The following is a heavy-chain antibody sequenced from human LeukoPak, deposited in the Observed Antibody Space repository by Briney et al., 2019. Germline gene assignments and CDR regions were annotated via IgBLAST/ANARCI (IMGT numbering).Heavy chain of an antibody. J-gene: IGHJ4*02. CDR2: ISYDGSNK. Sequence: SGGSLRLSCAASGFTFSSYAMRWVRQAPGKGLEWVAVISYDGSNKYYADSVKGRFTISRDNSKNTLYLQMNSLRSEDTAVYYCARSVIAVAGKGWGQGTLVTVSS. CDR3: ARSVIAVAGKG. D-gene: IGHD6-19*01. CDR1: GFTFSSYA. V-gene: IGHV3-30-3*01.